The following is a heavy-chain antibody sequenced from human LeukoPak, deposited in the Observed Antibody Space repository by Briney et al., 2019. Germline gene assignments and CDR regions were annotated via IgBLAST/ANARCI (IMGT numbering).Heavy chain of an antibody. V-gene: IGHV3-30*04. J-gene: IGHJ4*02. D-gene: IGHD6-19*01. CDR3: ARENRGWFPAY. CDR2: ISYDGSDE. CDR1: GFSFGDYA. Sequence: PGRSLRLSCAASGFSFGDYAMHWVRQAPGKGLEWVALISYDGSDEYYADSVKGQFTISRDTPRNTLSLQMNSLRAEDTAVYYCARENRGWFPAYWGQGTLVTVSS.